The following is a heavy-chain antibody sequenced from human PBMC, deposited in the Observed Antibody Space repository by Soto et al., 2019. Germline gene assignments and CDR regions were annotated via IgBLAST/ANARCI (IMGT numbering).Heavy chain of an antibody. CDR3: AATVQHSGWSDSSRYLPAYYLDY. CDR1: GDSVSSNSAA. V-gene: IGHV6-1*01. CDR2: TYYRSKWYN. D-gene: IGHD6-19*01. J-gene: IGHJ4*02. Sequence: SQTLSLTCAISGDSVSSNSAAWNWIRQSPSRSLELLGRTYYRSKWYNDYAVSVKSRININPDTSKNQFSLQLNSVTPEDTAVYYCAATVQHSGWSDSSRYLPAYYLDYWGQGTLVTVSS.